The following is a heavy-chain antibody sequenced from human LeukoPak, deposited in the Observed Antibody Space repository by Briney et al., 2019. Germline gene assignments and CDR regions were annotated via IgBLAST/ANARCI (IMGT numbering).Heavy chain of an antibody. D-gene: IGHD3-10*01. CDR2: ISSSSSYI. J-gene: IGHJ3*02. V-gene: IGHV3-21*01. CDR1: GFTFSSYS. Sequence: GGSLRLSCAASGFTFSSYSMNWVRQAPGKGLEWVSSISSSSSYIHYADSVKGRFTISRDNAKNSLYLHMNSLRAEDTAVYYCARDNPMVRGSDAFDIWGQGTMVTVSS. CDR3: ARDNPMVRGSDAFDI.